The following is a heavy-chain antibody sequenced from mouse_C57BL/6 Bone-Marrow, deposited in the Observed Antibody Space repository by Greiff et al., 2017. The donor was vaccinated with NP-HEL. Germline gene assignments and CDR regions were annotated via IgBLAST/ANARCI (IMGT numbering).Heavy chain of an antibody. CDR1: GYSFTGYY. J-gene: IGHJ2*01. D-gene: IGHD1-1*01. CDR3: ARPLFPYYFDY. V-gene: IGHV1-42*01. CDR2: INPSTGGT. Sequence: VQLQQSGPELVKPGASVKISCKASGYSFTGYYMNWVKQSPEKSLEWIGEINPSTGGTTYNQKFKAKATLTVDKSSSTAYMQLKSLTSEDSAVYYCARPLFPYYFDYWGQGTTLTVSS.